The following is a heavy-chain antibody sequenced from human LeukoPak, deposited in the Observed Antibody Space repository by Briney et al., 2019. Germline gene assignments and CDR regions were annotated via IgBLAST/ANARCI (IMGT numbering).Heavy chain of an antibody. J-gene: IGHJ4*02. CDR1: GFTFSSYS. D-gene: IGHD3-16*01. CDR2: IKQDGSEK. V-gene: IGHV3-7*01. Sequence: GGSLRLSCAASGFTFSSYSMNWVRQAPGKGLEWVANIKQDGSEKYYVDSVKGRFTISRDNAKNSLYLQMNSLRAEDTAVYYCARDLGEYYFDYWGQGTLVTVSS. CDR3: ARDLGEYYFDY.